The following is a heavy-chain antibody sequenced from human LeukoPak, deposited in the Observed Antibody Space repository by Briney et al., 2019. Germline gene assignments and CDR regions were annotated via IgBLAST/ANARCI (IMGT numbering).Heavy chain of an antibody. D-gene: IGHD3-9*01. CDR3: ARDSFDILTGYYTRVDY. CDR2: ISSSSSYI. J-gene: IGHJ4*02. V-gene: IGHV3-21*01. CDR1: GFTFSSYS. Sequence: PGGSLRLSCAASGFTFSSYSMNWVRQAPGKGLEWVSSISSSSSYIYYADSVKGRFTISRDNAKNSLYLQMNSLRAEDTAVYYCARDSFDILTGYYTRVDYWGQGTLVTVSS.